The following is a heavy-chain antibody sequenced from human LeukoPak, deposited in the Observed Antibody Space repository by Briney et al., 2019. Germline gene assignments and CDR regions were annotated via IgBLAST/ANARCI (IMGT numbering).Heavy chain of an antibody. CDR1: GYTFTSYY. Sequence: GASVKVSCKASGYTFTSYYMHWVRQAPGQGLEWMGWINPNSGGTNYAPKFQGWVTMTRDTSISTGYMELSRLRSDDTAVYYCARGEKAYYYDSSGYAFDYWGQGTLVTVSS. CDR3: ARGEKAYYYDSSGYAFDY. V-gene: IGHV1-2*04. D-gene: IGHD3-22*01. J-gene: IGHJ4*02. CDR2: INPNSGGT.